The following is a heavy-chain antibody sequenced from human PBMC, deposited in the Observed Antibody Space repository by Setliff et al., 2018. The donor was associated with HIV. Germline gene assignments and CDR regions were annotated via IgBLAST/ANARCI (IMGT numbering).Heavy chain of an antibody. Sequence: LRLSCAASGFTLRTHAVHWVRQAPGKGLEWLAVISYDGHNKYYADSVRGRFTISRDNSKNTLYLLMNSLRVKDTAIYYCAARSSHLSIYGMDVWGQGTTVTV. V-gene: IGHV3-30*04. J-gene: IGHJ6*02. CDR1: GFTLRTHA. CDR3: AARSSHLSIYGMDV. D-gene: IGHD2-21*01. CDR2: ISYDGHNK.